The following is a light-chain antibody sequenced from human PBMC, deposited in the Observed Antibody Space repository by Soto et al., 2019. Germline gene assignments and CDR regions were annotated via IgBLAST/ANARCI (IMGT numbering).Light chain of an antibody. Sequence: QSALTQPASVSGSPGQSITISCTATTSDVGGFDSVSWYQQHPGTAPRVIIYEASNRPSGVSYRFSGSKSANTASLTISGLQADDEADYYCSSYTTSNTWLFGGGTKVTVL. V-gene: IGLV2-14*01. CDR3: SSYTTSNTWL. CDR2: EAS. J-gene: IGLJ3*02. CDR1: TSDVGGFDS.